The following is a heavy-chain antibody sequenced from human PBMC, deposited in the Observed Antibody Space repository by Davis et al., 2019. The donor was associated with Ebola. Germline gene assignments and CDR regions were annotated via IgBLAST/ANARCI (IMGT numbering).Heavy chain of an antibody. CDR3: ARVRWLKNWYFDL. J-gene: IGHJ2*01. Sequence: AGSLRLSCAASGFTFSSYAMHCVRQAPGKGLEWVAVISYDGSNKYYADSVKGRFTISRDNAKNTLYLQMNSLRAEDTAVYYCARVRWLKNWYFDLWGRGTLVTVSS. V-gene: IGHV3-30*04. CDR2: ISYDGSNK. CDR1: GFTFSSYA. D-gene: IGHD5-12*01.